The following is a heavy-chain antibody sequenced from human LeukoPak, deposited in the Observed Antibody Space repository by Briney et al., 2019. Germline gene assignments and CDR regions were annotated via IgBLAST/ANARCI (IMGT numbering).Heavy chain of an antibody. J-gene: IGHJ4*02. D-gene: IGHD3-22*01. V-gene: IGHV1-46*01. CDR2: INPSGGST. CDR1: GYTFTSYY. CDR3: ARARGYDSSGYYAFDY. Sequence: ASVKVSCKESGYTFTSYYMHWVRQAPGQGLEWMGIINPSGGSTSYAQKFQGRVTMTRDTSTSTVYMELSSLRSEDTAVYYCARARGYDSSGYYAFDYWGQGTLVTVSS.